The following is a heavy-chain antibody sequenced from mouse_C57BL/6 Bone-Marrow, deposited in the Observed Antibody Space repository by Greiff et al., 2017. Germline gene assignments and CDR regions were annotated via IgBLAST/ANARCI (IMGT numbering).Heavy chain of an antibody. CDR2: IDPSDSET. CDR1: GYTFTSYW. J-gene: IGHJ4*01. D-gene: IGHD1-1*01. CDR3: TTGIPI. Sequence: QVQLQQPGAELVRPGSSVKLSCKASGYTFTSYWMHWVKQRPIQGLEWIGNIDPSDSETHYNQKFKDKATLTADTSSNTAYLQLSSLTSEDTAVYYCTTGIPIWGQGTSVTVSS. V-gene: IGHV1-52*01.